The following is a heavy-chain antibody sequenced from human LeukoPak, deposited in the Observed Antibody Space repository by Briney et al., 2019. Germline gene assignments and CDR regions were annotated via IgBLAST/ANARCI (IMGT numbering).Heavy chain of an antibody. Sequence: GGSLRLSCAASGLIFSTYWMHWVRQAPVKGLVWVSRINPDGSNTNYADSVEGRFTISRDNTKNTLYLQMNSLRAEDTALYYCVSYAQYHVGHYYPAYWGQGTLVTVSS. J-gene: IGHJ4*02. V-gene: IGHV3-74*01. CDR1: GLIFSTYW. D-gene: IGHD3-3*01. CDR3: VSYAQYHVGHYYPAY. CDR2: INPDGSNT.